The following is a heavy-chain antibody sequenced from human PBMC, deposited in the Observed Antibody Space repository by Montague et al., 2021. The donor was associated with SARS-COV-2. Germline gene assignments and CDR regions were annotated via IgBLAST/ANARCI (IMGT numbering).Heavy chain of an antibody. CDR1: GGSFSGYY. J-gene: IGHJ5*02. CDR3: ARGPRITMIVVVITDIWFDP. V-gene: IGHV4-34*01. CDR2: INHSGST. Sequence: SETLSLTCAVYGGSFSGYYWSWIRQPPGKGLEWIGEINHSGSTNYNPSLKSRATISVETSKNQFSLKLSSVTAADTAGYYCARGPRITMIVVVITDIWFDPWGQGTLVTVSS. D-gene: IGHD3-22*01.